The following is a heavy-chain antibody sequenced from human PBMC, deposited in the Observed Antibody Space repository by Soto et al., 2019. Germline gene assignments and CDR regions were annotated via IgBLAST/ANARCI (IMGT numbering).Heavy chain of an antibody. CDR2: IYYTGLS. CDR3: ARSGHPAVKGLDI. V-gene: IGHV4-59*02. CDR1: GASVSDYY. D-gene: IGHD3-10*01. J-gene: IGHJ3*02. Sequence: SETLSLTCTVSGASVSDYYWNWIRQSPGKGLEWIGYIYYTGLSSYNPSLKSRVTMSVDTSKHQFSLKMTSVTAADTAVYYCARSGHPAVKGLDIWGQGTMVTVSS.